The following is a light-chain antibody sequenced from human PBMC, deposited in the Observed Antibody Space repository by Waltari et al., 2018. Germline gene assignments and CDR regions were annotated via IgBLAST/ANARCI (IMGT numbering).Light chain of an antibody. Sequence: EIVLTQSPGTLSLSPGERATLACRASQSFGRSLAWYQQKPGRAPRLLIFGASSRATGIPDRFSGSGSGTDFSLTISRLEPEDFAVYYCQHYVRLPATFGQGTKVEIK. CDR3: QHYVRLPAT. J-gene: IGKJ1*01. CDR2: GAS. CDR1: QSFGRS. V-gene: IGKV3-20*01.